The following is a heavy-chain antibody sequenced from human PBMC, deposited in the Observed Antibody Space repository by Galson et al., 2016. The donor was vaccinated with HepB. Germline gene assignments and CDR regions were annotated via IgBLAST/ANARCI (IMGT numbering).Heavy chain of an antibody. J-gene: IGHJ3*02. Sequence: CAISGDSVSSNTAAWNWIRQSPSRGLEWLGRTYYRSMWSNDYAVSVKGRISINPDTPKNQFSLHLNSVTPEDTAVYYCARHLGVVTALYAFDIWGQGTMVTVSS. CDR2: TYYRSMWSN. D-gene: IGHD2-21*02. V-gene: IGHV6-1*01. CDR3: ARHLGVVTALYAFDI. CDR1: GDSVSSNTAA.